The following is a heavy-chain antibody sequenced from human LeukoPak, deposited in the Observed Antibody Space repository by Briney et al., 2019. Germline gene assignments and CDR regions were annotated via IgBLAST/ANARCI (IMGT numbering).Heavy chain of an antibody. CDR3: ARERGRGRDSPWFDY. V-gene: IGHV3-53*01. CDR1: GFIFSGDF. CDR2: IYSDGST. D-gene: IGHD1-26*01. Sequence: GGSLRLSCAASGFIFSGDFMSWVRQAPGKGLEWVSVIYSDGSTYYADSVKGRFTISRDNSKNALDLQMTGLRVEDTAVYYCARERGRGRDSPWFDYWGQGTLVTVSS. J-gene: IGHJ4*02.